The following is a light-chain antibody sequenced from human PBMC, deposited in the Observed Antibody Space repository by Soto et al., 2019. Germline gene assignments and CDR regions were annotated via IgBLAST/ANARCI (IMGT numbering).Light chain of an antibody. V-gene: IGLV2-14*01. CDR3: CSYSTSNTHNYV. CDR2: EVN. CDR1: SSDIGGYNY. Sequence: QSVLTQPASVSGSPGQSITVSCTGTSSDIGGYNYVSWYQPHPGKAPQLIIYEVNLRPSGVSDRFSASNSGDTASLTISGRQAGDEADYYCCSYSTSNTHNYVFGTGTKLTVL. J-gene: IGLJ1*01.